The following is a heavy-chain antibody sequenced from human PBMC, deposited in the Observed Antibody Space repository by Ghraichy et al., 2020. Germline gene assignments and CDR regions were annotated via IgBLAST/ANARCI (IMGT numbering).Heavy chain of an antibody. Sequence: SVKVSCKASGGTFSSYAISWVRQAPGQGLEWMGGIIPIFGTANYAQKFQGRVTITADESTSTAYMELSSLRSEDTAVYYCATDIVVVPAAMPNAFDIWGQGTMVTVSS. CDR3: ATDIVVVPAAMPNAFDI. CDR1: GGTFSSYA. D-gene: IGHD2-2*01. CDR2: IIPIFGTA. V-gene: IGHV1-69*13. J-gene: IGHJ3*02.